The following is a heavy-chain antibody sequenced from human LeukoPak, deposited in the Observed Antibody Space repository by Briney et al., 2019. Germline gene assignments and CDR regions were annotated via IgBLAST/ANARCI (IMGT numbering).Heavy chain of an antibody. CDR2: IYYSRST. CDR1: GGSISSGGYY. D-gene: IGHD3-22*01. J-gene: IGHJ4*02. Sequence: SETLSLTCTVSGGSISSGGYYWRWIRQHPGKGLEWIGLIYYSRSTYYNPSLKSRVTISVDTSKNQFSLELSSVTAADTAVYYCARVKVGYDSSGYPYFDYWGQGTLVTVSS. CDR3: ARVKVGYDSSGYPYFDY. V-gene: IGHV4-31*03.